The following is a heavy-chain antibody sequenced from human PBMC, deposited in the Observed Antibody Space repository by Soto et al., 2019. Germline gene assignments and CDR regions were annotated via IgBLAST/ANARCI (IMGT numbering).Heavy chain of an antibody. J-gene: IGHJ4*02. D-gene: IGHD3-10*01. Sequence: QVQLVQSGGEVKKAGASFKVSYKTSGYTFSSFGVSWVRQAPGQGLEWMGWISGYNGKTQYAQTLQGRVIMTADTSTTTFYMELRGLRSDDTAVYFCARDKMIDDFGLGTYDYWGQGTTVTVSS. CDR3: ARDKMIDDFGLGTYDY. V-gene: IGHV1-18*04. CDR1: GYTFSSFG. CDR2: ISGYNGKT.